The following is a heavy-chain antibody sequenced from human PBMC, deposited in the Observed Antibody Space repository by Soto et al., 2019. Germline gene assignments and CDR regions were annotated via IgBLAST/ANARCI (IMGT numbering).Heavy chain of an antibody. V-gene: IGHV4-61*01. CDR3: ARSSSSGWYLNWFDP. CDR1: GGSVSSGSYY. D-gene: IGHD6-19*01. Sequence: PSETLSLTCTVSGGSVSSGSYYWSWIRQPAGKGLEWIGYIYYSGSTNYNPSLKSRVTISVDTSKNQFSLKLSSVTAADTAVYYCARSSSSGWYLNWFDPWGQGTLVTVSS. J-gene: IGHJ5*02. CDR2: IYYSGST.